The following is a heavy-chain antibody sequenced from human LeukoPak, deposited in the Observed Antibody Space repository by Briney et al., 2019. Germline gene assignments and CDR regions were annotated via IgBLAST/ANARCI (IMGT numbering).Heavy chain of an antibody. D-gene: IGHD3-10*01. J-gene: IGHJ3*01. CDR1: GFTFDDYG. CDR2: IKYDGSEK. V-gene: IGHV3-7*01. Sequence: GGSLRLSCAASGFTFDDYGMNWVRQAPGKGLEWVAKIKYDGSEKYYVDSVKGRFTISRDNAKNSLYLQVNNLRAEDTAVYYCARESQLGIWGQGTIVTVSS. CDR3: ARESQLGI.